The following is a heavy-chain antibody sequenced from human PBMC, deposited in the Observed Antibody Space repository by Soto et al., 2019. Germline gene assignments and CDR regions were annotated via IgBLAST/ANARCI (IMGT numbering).Heavy chain of an antibody. V-gene: IGHV3-23*01. Sequence: GGSLRLSCAASGFTFSSYAMSWVRQAPGKGLEWVSAISGSGGSTYYADSVKGRFTISRDNSKNTLYLQMNSLRAEDTAVYYCAKVKYYYDSSGYSFDFDYWGQGTLVTVSS. CDR3: AKVKYYYDSSGYSFDFDY. CDR1: GFTFSSYA. J-gene: IGHJ4*02. CDR2: ISGSGGST. D-gene: IGHD3-22*01.